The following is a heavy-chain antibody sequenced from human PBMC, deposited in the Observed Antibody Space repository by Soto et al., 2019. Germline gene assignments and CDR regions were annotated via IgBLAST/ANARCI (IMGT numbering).Heavy chain of an antibody. V-gene: IGHV3-23*01. CDR2: ISGSAGST. Sequence: PGGSLRLSCAASGFTFSNYAMSWVRQAPGKGLEWVSTISGSAGSTYYADSVKGRFTISSDNSKPTLYLQMISLRAEDTAVYYFSIHGGSSYYFTHFAYSAQGTLVTVSS. CDR3: SIHGGSSYYFTHFAY. CDR1: GFTFSNYA. D-gene: IGHD3-22*01. J-gene: IGHJ4*02.